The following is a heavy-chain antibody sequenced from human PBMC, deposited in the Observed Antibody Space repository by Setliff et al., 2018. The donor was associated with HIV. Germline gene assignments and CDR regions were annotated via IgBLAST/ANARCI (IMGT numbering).Heavy chain of an antibody. J-gene: IGHJ5*01. Sequence: LRLSCAASGFTFSTYAMSWVRQAPGKGLEWVSGISGGGYTTYYADSVKGRFTISRDNSKNTLYLQMNSLRAEDTAVYYCARERNPYYYDSSGYSWFDSWGQGTLVTVSS. V-gene: IGHV3-23*01. CDR2: ISGGGYTT. CDR3: ARERNPYYYDSSGYSWFDS. D-gene: IGHD3-22*01. CDR1: GFTFSTYA.